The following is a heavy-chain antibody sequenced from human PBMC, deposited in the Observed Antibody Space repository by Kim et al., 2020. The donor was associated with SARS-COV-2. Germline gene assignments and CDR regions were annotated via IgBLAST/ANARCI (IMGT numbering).Heavy chain of an antibody. CDR2: ISSSSYT. CDR1: GFTFSDYY. D-gene: IGHD3-3*01. V-gene: IGHV3-11*06. CDR3: ASAYDFWSGYHDAFDI. Sequence: GGSLRLSCAASGFTFSDYYMSWIRQAPGKGLEWVSYISSSSYTNYADSVKGRFTISRDNAKNSLYLQMNSLRAEDTAVYYCASAYDFWSGYHDAFDIWGQGTMVTVSS. J-gene: IGHJ3*02.